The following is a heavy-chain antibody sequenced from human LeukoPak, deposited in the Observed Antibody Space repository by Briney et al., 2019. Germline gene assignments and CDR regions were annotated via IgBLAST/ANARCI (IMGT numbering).Heavy chain of an antibody. CDR3: ASSLTVPFDY. Sequence: PSETLSLTCAVYGGSFSGYYWSWIRQPPGKGLEWIGEINHSGSTNYNPSLKSRVTISVDTSKNQLSLKLSSVTAADTAVYYCASSLTVPFDYWGQGTLVTVSS. J-gene: IGHJ4*02. CDR2: INHSGST. D-gene: IGHD2-2*01. V-gene: IGHV4-34*01. CDR1: GGSFSGYY.